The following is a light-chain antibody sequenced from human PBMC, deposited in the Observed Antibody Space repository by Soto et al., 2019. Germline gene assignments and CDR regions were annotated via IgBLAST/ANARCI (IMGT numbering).Light chain of an antibody. J-gene: IGKJ1*01. Sequence: DIQMTQSPSSLSASLGDRVTITCRASQGIGNYLAWYQLQPGKVPKLLIYASSTLQSAVPSRFSGSGSGTDFTLTISSLEPEDVATYFCQKYNSAPRTCGQGTKVEI. CDR1: QGIGNY. CDR2: ASS. V-gene: IGKV1-27*01. CDR3: QKYNSAPRT.